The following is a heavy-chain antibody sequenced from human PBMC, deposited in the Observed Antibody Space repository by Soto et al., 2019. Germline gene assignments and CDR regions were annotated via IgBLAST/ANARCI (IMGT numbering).Heavy chain of an antibody. CDR2: MSNSGSRT. CDR3: AKAYFDILTGYFGDY. V-gene: IGHV3-23*01. J-gene: IGHJ4*02. Sequence: VQLLESGGGLVQPGGSLRLSCAASGFTFSNYAMSWVRQAPGKGLEWVSGMSNSGSRTYYADSVKGRFIISRDNSKNTLYMQMNRLRPEDTAVYYCAKAYFDILTGYFGDYWGQGTLVSVSS. D-gene: IGHD3-9*01. CDR1: GFTFSNYA.